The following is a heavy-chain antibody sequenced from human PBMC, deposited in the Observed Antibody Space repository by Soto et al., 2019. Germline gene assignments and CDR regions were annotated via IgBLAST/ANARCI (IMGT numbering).Heavy chain of an antibody. V-gene: IGHV3-30*18. CDR1: GFSFSSYG. CDR3: AKRGGSGSYYNLYFDY. Sequence: QVQLVQSGGGVVQPGTSLRLSCAASGFSFSSYGMHWVRQAPGKGLEWVAVISYDGKNKYSADSVKGRFTISRDNSKNTLYLQMNSLRAEDTAVYYCAKRGGSGSYYNLYFDYWGQGTLVTVSS. J-gene: IGHJ4*02. D-gene: IGHD3-10*01. CDR2: ISYDGKNK.